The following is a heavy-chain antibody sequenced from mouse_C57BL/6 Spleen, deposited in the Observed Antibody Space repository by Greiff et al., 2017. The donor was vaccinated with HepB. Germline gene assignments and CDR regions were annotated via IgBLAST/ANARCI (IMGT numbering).Heavy chain of an antibody. CDR2: ISSGSSTI. Sequence: EVMLVESGGGLVKPGGSLKLSCAASGFTFSDYGMHWVRQAPEKGLEWVAYISSGSSTIYYADTVKGRFPISRDNAKNTLFLQMTSLRSEDTAMYYCARKDWGAMDDWGQGTTVTVSS. CDR1: GFTFSDYG. J-gene: IGHJ4*01. V-gene: IGHV5-17*01. CDR3: ARKDWGAMDD.